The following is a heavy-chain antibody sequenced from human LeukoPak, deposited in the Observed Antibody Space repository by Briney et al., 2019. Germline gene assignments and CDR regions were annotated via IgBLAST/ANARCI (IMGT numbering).Heavy chain of an antibody. D-gene: IGHD6-19*01. CDR2: VGTSADT. V-gene: IGHV3-23*01. CDR1: GFTFSSYA. CDR3: AKGKQWLVRFYWYFDL. Sequence: GGSLRLSCLASGFTFSSYAMDWVRQAPGQGLQWVSAVGTSADTYYADSVRGRFTISRDNSKNTLYLQMDSLRAEDTAVYYCAKGKQWLVRFYWYFDLWGRGTLVTVSS. J-gene: IGHJ2*01.